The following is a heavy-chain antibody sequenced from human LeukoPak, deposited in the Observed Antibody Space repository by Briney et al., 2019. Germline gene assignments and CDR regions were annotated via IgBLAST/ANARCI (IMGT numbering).Heavy chain of an antibody. D-gene: IGHD2-2*01. CDR3: ATGPLLPAAMSPFDY. CDR2: FDPEDGET. V-gene: IGHV1-24*01. Sequence: GASVKVSCKVSGYTLTELSMHWVRQAPGKGLGWMGGFDPEDGETIYAQKFQGRVTMTEDTSTDTAYMELSSLRSEDTAVYYCATGPLLPAAMSPFDYWGQGTLVTVSS. CDR1: GYTLTELS. J-gene: IGHJ4*02.